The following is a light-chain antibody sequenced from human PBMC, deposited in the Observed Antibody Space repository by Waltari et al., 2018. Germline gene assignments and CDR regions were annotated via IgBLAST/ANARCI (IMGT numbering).Light chain of an antibody. Sequence: SYEVTQPPSVSVSPRQRATITCSGAQLGIKYESWYQQKSGQSPVLVIYRDDKRPSGIPERFSGSNTGNTATLTISGTQPMDEADYYCQAWDSSAFVFGAGTKVTVL. CDR2: RDD. CDR1: QLGIKY. CDR3: QAWDSSAFV. V-gene: IGLV3-1*01. J-gene: IGLJ1*01.